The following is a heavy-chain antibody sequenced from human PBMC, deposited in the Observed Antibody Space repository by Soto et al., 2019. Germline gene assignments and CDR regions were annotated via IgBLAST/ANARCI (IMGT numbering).Heavy chain of an antibody. CDR2: INPNSGGT. CDR3: ARDRGRPDAFDI. Sequence: QVQLVQSGAEVKKPGASVKVSCKASAYTFTGYYMHWVRQATGQGLEWMGWINPNSGGTNYAQKFQGWVTMTRYTSNSTAYMELSRLRSDDTAVYYCARDRGRPDAFDIWGQGTMVTVSS. V-gene: IGHV1-2*04. CDR1: AYTFTGYY. J-gene: IGHJ3*02. D-gene: IGHD3-10*01.